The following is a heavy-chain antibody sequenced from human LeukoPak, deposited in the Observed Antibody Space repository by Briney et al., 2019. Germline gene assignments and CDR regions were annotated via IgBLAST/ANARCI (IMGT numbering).Heavy chain of an antibody. D-gene: IGHD2-2*01. J-gene: IGHJ4*02. CDR2: INPNSGGT. Sequence: GASVKVSCRASGYTFTGYYMHWVRQAPGQGLEWMGWINPNSGGTNYAQKFQGRVTVTRDTSISTAYMELSRLRSDDTAVYYCASLVVPAANFDYWGQGTLVTVSS. V-gene: IGHV1-2*02. CDR3: ASLVVPAANFDY. CDR1: GYTFTGYY.